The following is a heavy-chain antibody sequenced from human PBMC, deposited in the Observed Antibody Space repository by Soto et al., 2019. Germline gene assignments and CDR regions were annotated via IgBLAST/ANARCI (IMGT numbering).Heavy chain of an antibody. V-gene: IGHV1-46*01. D-gene: IGHD6-13*01. Sequence: QVQLVQSGAEVKKPGASVKVSCKASGYTFTNYYIHWVRQAPGQGLEWMGIINPTSGSTNYAQKFQGRVTLTYDTSTTTVYMELSGLRSEDTAVLYCARDLAAGDHWGQGTLLTVSS. CDR3: ARDLAAGDH. CDR1: GYTFTNYY. CDR2: INPTSGST. J-gene: IGHJ4*02.